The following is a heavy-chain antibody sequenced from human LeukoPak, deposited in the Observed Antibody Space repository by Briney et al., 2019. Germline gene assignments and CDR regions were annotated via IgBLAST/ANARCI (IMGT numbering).Heavy chain of an antibody. CDR3: ARGGSDWFDP. V-gene: IGHV4-30-2*01. Sequence: RPSETLSLTCAVSGGSISSGGYSWSWIRQPPGKGLEWIGYIYHSGSTYYNPSLKSRVTISVDRSKNQFSLKLSSVTAADTAVYYCARGGSDWFDPWGQGTLVTVSS. CDR1: GGSISSGGYS. CDR2: IYHSGST. J-gene: IGHJ5*02.